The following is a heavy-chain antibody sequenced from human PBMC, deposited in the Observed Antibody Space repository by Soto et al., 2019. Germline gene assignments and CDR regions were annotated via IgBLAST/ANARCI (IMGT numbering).Heavy chain of an antibody. V-gene: IGHV3-48*02. J-gene: IGHJ4*02. CDR1: GFSFNTYS. D-gene: IGHD2-15*01. Sequence: EVQLVDSGGGLIQPGGSLRLSCAVSGFSFNTYSMNWVRQAPGKGLEWVSYISGSSQTIFYADSVRGRFTISRDNDNNSTYLQMGSLIDEDAAVYYCARTLSWRRGPFDSWGQGTLVTVSS. CDR2: ISGSSQTI. CDR3: ARTLSWRRGPFDS.